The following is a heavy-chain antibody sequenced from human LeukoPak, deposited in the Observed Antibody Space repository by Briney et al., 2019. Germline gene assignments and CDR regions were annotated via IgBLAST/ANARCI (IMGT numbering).Heavy chain of an antibody. D-gene: IGHD3-22*01. V-gene: IGHV4-39*01. J-gene: IGHJ4*02. CDR2: IYYSGST. CDR1: GGSISSSSYY. CDR3: ARHAIDSSGYYLDYFDY. Sequence: SETLSLTCTVSGGSISSSSYYWGWIRQPPGKGLEWIGSIYYSGSTYYNPSLKSRATISVDTSKNRISLKLISVTAADTAVYSCARHAIDSSGYYLDYFDYWGQGTLVTVSS.